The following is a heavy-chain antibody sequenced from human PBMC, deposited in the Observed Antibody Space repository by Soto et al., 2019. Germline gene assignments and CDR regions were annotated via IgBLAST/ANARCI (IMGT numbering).Heavy chain of an antibody. CDR1: GDSVSNNSAA. CDR2: IYYRAKWNN. V-gene: IGHV6-1*01. J-gene: IGHJ3*02. D-gene: IGHD1-26*01. Sequence: SQTLSLTCAISGDSVSNNSAAWNWIRQSPSRGLEWLGRIYYRAKWNNDYAISVKGRIIINPDTSKNQFSLQLNSVTPEDTAVYFCARHTVGSRSGPFDIWGQGTMVTVSS. CDR3: ARHTVGSRSGPFDI.